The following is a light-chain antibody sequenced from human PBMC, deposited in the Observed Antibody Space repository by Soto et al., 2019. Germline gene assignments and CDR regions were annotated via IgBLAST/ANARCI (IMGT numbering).Light chain of an antibody. V-gene: IGKV3-20*01. CDR1: QSVSSSY. CDR2: GAS. J-gene: IGKJ2*01. CDR3: QQYGSSPYT. Sequence: EIVLTQSPDTLSLSPGVRATLSCRASQSVSSSYLAWYQQKPGQAPRLLIYGASSRATGIPDRFSGSGSGTDFTLTISRLEPEDFAVYFCQQYGSSPYTLGQGTKVDIK.